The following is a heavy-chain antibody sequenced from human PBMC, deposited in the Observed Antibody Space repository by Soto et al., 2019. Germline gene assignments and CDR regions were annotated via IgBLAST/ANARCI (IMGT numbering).Heavy chain of an antibody. Sequence: PGGSLRLSCAASGFTVSSNYMSWVRQAPGKGLEWVSVIYSGGSTYYADSVKGRFTISRDDSKNTLFLQMNSLRAEDTAVYYCATAKLLLPWLFDYWGQGTLVTVS. V-gene: IGHV3-66*01. D-gene: IGHD2-15*01. CDR2: IYSGGST. CDR3: ATAKLLLPWLFDY. J-gene: IGHJ4*02. CDR1: GFTVSSNY.